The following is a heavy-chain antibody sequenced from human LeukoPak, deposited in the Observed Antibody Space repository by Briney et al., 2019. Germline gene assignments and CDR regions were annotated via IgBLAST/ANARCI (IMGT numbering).Heavy chain of an antibody. CDR2: IYYSGST. D-gene: IGHD3-22*01. J-gene: IGHJ2*01. CDR1: GGSISSYY. CDR3: ARSSNYYDSSGYYSLGYFDL. V-gene: IGHV4-59*08. Sequence: SSETLSLTCTVSGGSISSYYWSWIRQPPGKGLEWIGYIYYSGSTNYNPSLKSRVTISVDTSKNQFSLKLSSVTAADTAVYYCARSSNYYDSSGYYSLGYFDLWGRGTLVTVSS.